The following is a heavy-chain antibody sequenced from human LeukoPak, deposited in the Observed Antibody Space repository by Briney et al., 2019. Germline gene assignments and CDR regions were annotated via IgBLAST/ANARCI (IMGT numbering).Heavy chain of an antibody. CDR2: ILLDGNNK. Sequence: GGSLGLSCAASGFTFSIYGMHWVRQAPGKGLEWLAHILLDGNNKYIGDSVKGRFTISRDNSKNTLYLQMNSLRAEDTAIYYCARDKGKGAYFDYWGLGTLVTVSS. CDR3: ARDKGKGAYFDY. J-gene: IGHJ4*02. CDR1: GFTFSIYG. V-gene: IGHV3-30*03. D-gene: IGHD3-10*01.